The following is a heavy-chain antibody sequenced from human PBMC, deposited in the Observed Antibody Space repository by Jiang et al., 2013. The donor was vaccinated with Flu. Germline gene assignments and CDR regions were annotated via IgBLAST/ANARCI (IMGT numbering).Heavy chain of an antibody. CDR2: INPSGGST. CDR1: GYTFTSYY. J-gene: IGHJ5*02. V-gene: IGHV1-46*01. Sequence: SGAEVKKPGASVKVSCKASGYTFTSYYMHWVRQAPGQGLEWMGIINPSGGSTSYAQKFQGRVTITADESTSTAYMELSSLRSEDTAVYYCASEGDCSSTSCRKRGGYNWFDPWGQGTLVTVAS. D-gene: IGHD2-2*01. CDR3: ASEGDCSSTSCRKRGGYNWFDP.